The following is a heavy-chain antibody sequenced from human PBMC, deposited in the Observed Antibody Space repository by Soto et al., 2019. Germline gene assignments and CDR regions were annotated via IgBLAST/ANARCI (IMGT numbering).Heavy chain of an antibody. J-gene: IGHJ4*02. CDR1: GVSVRSYT. V-gene: IGHV4-4*07. Sequence: QLQLQESGPGQVRPSETLSLTCIVSGVSVRSYTWSWVRQPANKGLVWIGRVFSSVSATYNPSLKSRVTITMDTPENRISLKLDSVTAADAGVYYCAIDGMTTGDTWGPGTAVTVSS. CDR3: AIDGMTTGDT. CDR2: VFSSVSA. D-gene: IGHD2-21*02.